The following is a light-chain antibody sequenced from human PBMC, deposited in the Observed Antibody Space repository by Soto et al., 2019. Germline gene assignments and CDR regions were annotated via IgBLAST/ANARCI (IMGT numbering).Light chain of an antibody. V-gene: IGKV3-11*01. CDR3: QHRMNWPLT. Sequence: EIMLTQSPATLSLSPGERAPLHSRASHSVNIYLAWYQQKPGQPPRIIIYDESIRATGIPARFSASGSGTDFSLTISSLEPEDFAVYYCQHRMNWPLTFGQGTRLEI. J-gene: IGKJ5*01. CDR2: DES. CDR1: HSVNIY.